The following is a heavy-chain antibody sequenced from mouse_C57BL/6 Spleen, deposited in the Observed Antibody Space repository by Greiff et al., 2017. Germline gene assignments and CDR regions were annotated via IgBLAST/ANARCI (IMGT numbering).Heavy chain of an antibody. D-gene: IGHD1-1*01. CDR2: IWSGGST. V-gene: IGHV2-2*01. CDR3: ARCPPLRGGAPGYFDV. J-gene: IGHJ1*03. Sequence: VKLMESGPGLVQPSQSLSITCTVSGFSLTSYGVHWVRQSPGKGLEWLGVIWSGGSTDYNAAFIYRLSISKDNSTSHVFFKMNSLQADDTAIYYCARCPPLRGGAPGYFDVWGTGTTVTVSS. CDR1: GFSLTSYG.